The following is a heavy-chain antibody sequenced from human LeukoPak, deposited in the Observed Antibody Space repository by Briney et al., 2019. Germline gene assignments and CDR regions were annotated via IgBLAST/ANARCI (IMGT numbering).Heavy chain of an antibody. J-gene: IGHJ4*02. CDR1: GASIDSHY. D-gene: IGHD3-10*01. CDR2: VFNGGST. Sequence: SETLSLTCSLSGASIDSHYWSWIRQSPGKGLEWIGYVFNGGSTNYNPSLNSRVTMSLDTSRAQFSLRLSSVTAADTAIYYCASRPADTTWYGVFDYWSQGTLVTVSS. CDR3: ASRPADTTWYGVFDY. V-gene: IGHV4-59*11.